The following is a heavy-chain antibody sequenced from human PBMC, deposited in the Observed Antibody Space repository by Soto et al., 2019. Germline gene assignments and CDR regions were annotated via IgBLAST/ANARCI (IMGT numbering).Heavy chain of an antibody. V-gene: IGHV1-8*01. D-gene: IGHD2-15*01. CDR1: GYTFTSYD. CDR3: ARGPWVVAATHDAFDI. CDR2: MNPNSGNT. J-gene: IGHJ3*02. Sequence: GASVKVSCKASGYTFTSYDINWVRQATGQGLEWMGWMNPNSGNTGYAQKFQGRVTMTRNTSISTAYMELSSLRSEDTAVYHCARGPWVVAATHDAFDIWGQGTMVTVSS.